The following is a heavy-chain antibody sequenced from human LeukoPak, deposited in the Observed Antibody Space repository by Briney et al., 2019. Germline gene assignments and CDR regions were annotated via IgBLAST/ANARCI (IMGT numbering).Heavy chain of an antibody. Sequence: SETLSLTCTVSGGSISSYYWSWIRQPAGKGLGWIGRIYTSGSTNYNPSLKSRVTMSVDTSKNQFSRKLSSVTAADTAVYYCARDRNPIFGVVTGFDPWGQGTLVTVSS. J-gene: IGHJ5*02. CDR3: ARDRNPIFGVVTGFDP. V-gene: IGHV4-4*07. CDR1: GGSISSYY. CDR2: IYTSGST. D-gene: IGHD3-3*01.